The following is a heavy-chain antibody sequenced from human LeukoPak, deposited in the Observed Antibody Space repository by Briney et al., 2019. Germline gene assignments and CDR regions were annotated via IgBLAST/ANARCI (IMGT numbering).Heavy chain of an antibody. V-gene: IGHV3-23*01. CDR2: CTVSRGTA. Sequence: GGSLRLSCVASGFTFTSDAMNWVRQAPGKGLEWVSCTVSRGTAEYADSVKGRVAVFTDTSKTTLYPHMNSLRAHDTPIYYCSKCSTSAYTTGWSNRIAPCGQRTLATASS. CDR1: GFTFTSDA. D-gene: IGHD1-26*01. CDR3: SKCSTSAYTTGWSNRIAP. J-gene: IGHJ5*02.